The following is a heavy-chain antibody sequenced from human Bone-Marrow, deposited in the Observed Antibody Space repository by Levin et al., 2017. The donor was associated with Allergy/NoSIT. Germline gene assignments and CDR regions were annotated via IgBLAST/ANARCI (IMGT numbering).Heavy chain of an antibody. D-gene: IGHD2-2*02. Sequence: KISCKASGGTFSSYAISWVRQAPGQGLEWMGGIIPIFGTANYAQKFQGRVTITADESTSTAYMELSSLRSEDTAVYYCARDADCSSTSCYTNYFDYWGQGTLVTVSS. CDR1: GGTFSSYA. CDR2: IIPIFGTA. J-gene: IGHJ4*02. CDR3: ARDADCSSTSCYTNYFDY. V-gene: IGHV1-69*01.